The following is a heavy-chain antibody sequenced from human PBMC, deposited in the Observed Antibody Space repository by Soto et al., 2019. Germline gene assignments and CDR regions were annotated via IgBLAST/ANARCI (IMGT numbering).Heavy chain of an antibody. D-gene: IGHD1-26*01. J-gene: IGHJ5*02. Sequence: ASVKVSCKASGYTFTSYGISWVRQAPGQGLEGMGWISAYNGNTNYAQKLQGRVTMTTDTSTSTAYMELRSLRSDDTAVYYCARAEIIVGATTIPTWFDPWGQGTLVTVSS. V-gene: IGHV1-18*01. CDR2: ISAYNGNT. CDR3: ARAEIIVGATTIPTWFDP. CDR1: GYTFTSYG.